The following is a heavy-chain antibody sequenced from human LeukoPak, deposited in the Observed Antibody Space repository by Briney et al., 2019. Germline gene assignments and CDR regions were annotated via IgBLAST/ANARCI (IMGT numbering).Heavy chain of an antibody. J-gene: IGHJ4*02. CDR1: GGSFSGYY. CDR3: ARGPCSTSCHRSWYFDY. CDR2: INHSGST. V-gene: IGHV4-34*01. Sequence: SETLSLTCAVYGGSFSGYYWTWIRQPTGKGLEWIGEINHSGSTTYKPSLKSRVTISVDTSKNHFSLRLTSVTAADTAVYYCARGPCSTSCHRSWYFDYWGQGTLVTVSS. D-gene: IGHD2-2*01.